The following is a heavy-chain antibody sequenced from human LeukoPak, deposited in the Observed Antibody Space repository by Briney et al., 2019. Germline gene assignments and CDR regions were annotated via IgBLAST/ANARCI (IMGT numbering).Heavy chain of an antibody. CDR3: AKYSFLSPVVVVTNYYFDY. V-gene: IGHV3-30*02. Sequence: PGGSLRLSCAASGFTFSSYGMHWVRQAPGKGLEWVALIRCDGSNKYYADSVKGRFTISRDNSKNTLYLQMNSLRAEDTAVYYCAKYSFLSPVVVVTNYYFDYWGQGTLVTVSS. D-gene: IGHD2-21*02. CDR2: IRCDGSNK. J-gene: IGHJ4*02. CDR1: GFTFSSYG.